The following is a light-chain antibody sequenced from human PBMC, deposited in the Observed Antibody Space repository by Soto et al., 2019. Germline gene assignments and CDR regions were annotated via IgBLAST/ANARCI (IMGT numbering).Light chain of an antibody. Sequence: DIVLTQSPGTLSLSPRERATLSCRAIQSVNSEYLAWYQHKPGQAPRLLIYGASIRATGIPDRFSGSGSGTDFTLSISRLEPKDFASYYCQQYGSSPITFGQGTRLEI. J-gene: IGKJ5*01. CDR1: QSVNSEY. CDR2: GAS. V-gene: IGKV3-20*01. CDR3: QQYGSSPIT.